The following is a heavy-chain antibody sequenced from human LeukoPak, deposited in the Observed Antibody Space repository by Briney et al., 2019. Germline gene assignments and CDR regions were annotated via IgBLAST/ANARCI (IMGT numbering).Heavy chain of an antibody. D-gene: IGHD3-10*01. CDR3: ARGDAGRITMVRGGFFFDY. J-gene: IGHJ4*02. CDR1: GGSISSYY. Sequence: SETLSLTCTVSGGSISSYYWSWIRQPPGKGLEWIGEINHSGSTNYNPSLKSRVTISVDTSKNQFSLKLSSVTAADTAVYYCARGDAGRITMVRGGFFFDYWGQGTLVTVSS. V-gene: IGHV4-34*01. CDR2: INHSGST.